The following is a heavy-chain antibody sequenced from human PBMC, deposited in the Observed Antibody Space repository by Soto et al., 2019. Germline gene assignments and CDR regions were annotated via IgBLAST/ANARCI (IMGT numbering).Heavy chain of an antibody. V-gene: IGHV3-23*01. CDR1: GFTFSSYA. CDR2: ISGSGGST. J-gene: IGHJ4*02. D-gene: IGHD6-19*01. Sequence: GGSLRLSCAASGFTFSSYAMSWVRQAPGKGLEWVSAISGSGGSTYYADSVKGRFTISRDNSKNTLYLQMNSLRAEDTAVYYCAKDRRYSSGWYLGRYFDYWGQGTLVTVSS. CDR3: AKDRRYSSGWYLGRYFDY.